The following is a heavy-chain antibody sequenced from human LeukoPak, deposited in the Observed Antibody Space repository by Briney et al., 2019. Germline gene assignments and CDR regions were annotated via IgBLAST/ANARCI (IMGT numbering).Heavy chain of an antibody. D-gene: IGHD6-6*01. V-gene: IGHV4-38-2*01. CDR3: ARAGGSSSPSYYYYMDV. Sequence: PSETLSLTCAVAGYSMSSGYYWAWIRQPPGRGLEWIANIYHTGNTYYDPSLNSRVTMSVDTSKNQFSLRLSSVAAADTAVYYCARAGGSSSPSYYYYMDVWGKGTTVTVSS. CDR2: IYHTGNT. CDR1: GYSMSSGYY. J-gene: IGHJ6*03.